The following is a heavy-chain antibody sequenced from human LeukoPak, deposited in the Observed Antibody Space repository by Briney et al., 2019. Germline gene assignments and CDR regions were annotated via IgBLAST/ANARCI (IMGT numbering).Heavy chain of an antibody. V-gene: IGHV3-7*01. CDR1: GFTFSSYW. CDR3: ARRILTVETWEREGPFDY. D-gene: IGHD7-27*01. CDR2: IKQDGSEK. Sequence: GGSLRLSCAASGFTFSSYWMSWVRQAPGKGLEWVANIKQDGSEKYYVDSVKGRFTISRDNAKNSLYLQMNSLRAEDTAVYYCARRILTVETWEREGPFDYWGQGTLVTVSS. J-gene: IGHJ4*02.